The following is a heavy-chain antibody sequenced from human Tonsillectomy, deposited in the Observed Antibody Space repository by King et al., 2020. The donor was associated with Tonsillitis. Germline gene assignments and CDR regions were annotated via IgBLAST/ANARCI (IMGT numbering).Heavy chain of an antibody. J-gene: IGHJ4*02. D-gene: IGHD3-10*01. CDR3: AKDYKGGYFNF. V-gene: IGHV3-30*02. Sequence: VQLVESGRGVFQPGGSLRLSCVASGFPFSYYGMHWVRQAPGKGLDWVAFIKGDSSDIFYGDSVKGRFTISRDNSKNTVYLQMNIRRVDDPAVYFCAKDYKGGYFNFWGKGILVTVSS. CDR2: IKGDSSDI. CDR1: GFPFSYYG.